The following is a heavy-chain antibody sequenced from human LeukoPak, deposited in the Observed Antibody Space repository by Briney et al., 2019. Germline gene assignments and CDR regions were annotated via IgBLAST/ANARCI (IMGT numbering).Heavy chain of an antibody. CDR3: ARVSRYFDWLLNPPYFDY. Sequence: SETLPLTCAVYGGSFSGYYWSWIRQPPGKGLEWIGEINHSGSTNYNPSLKSRVTISVDTSKNQFSLKLSSVTAADTAVYYCARVSRYFDWLLNPPYFDYWGQGTLVTVSS. V-gene: IGHV4-34*01. J-gene: IGHJ4*02. D-gene: IGHD3-9*01. CDR1: GGSFSGYY. CDR2: INHSGST.